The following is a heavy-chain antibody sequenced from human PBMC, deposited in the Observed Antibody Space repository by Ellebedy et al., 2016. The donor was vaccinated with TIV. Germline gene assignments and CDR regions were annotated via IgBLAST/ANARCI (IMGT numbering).Heavy chain of an antibody. J-gene: IGHJ4*02. D-gene: IGHD6-13*01. V-gene: IGHV4-59*01. Sequence: SETLSLTXTVSGGSISSYYWSWIRQPPGKGLEWIGYIYYSGSTNYNPSLKSRVTISVDTSKNQFSLKLSSVTAADTAVYYCARGVGSSWYGLRVWKYYFDYWGQGTLVTVSS. CDR1: GGSISSYY. CDR3: ARGVGSSWYGLRVWKYYFDY. CDR2: IYYSGST.